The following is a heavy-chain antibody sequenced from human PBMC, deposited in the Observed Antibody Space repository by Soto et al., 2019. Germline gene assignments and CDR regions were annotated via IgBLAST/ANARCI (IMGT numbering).Heavy chain of an antibody. CDR1: GYMFTNYF. D-gene: IGHD3-3*02. Sequence: QVQLVQSGAEVTPPGASVKISCTSSGYMFTNYFIHWVRLAPGQGLQWIGIVHPNFGSPGTAQKLQGRVTMSIDPSPSTFSLEVSRLRLEDTGVYFCARGGSVVLVPDDVHVDQYGMYLWGQGTTVTVS. J-gene: IGHJ6*02. CDR3: ARGGSVVLVPDDVHVDQYGMYL. CDR2: VHPNFGSP. V-gene: IGHV1-46*04.